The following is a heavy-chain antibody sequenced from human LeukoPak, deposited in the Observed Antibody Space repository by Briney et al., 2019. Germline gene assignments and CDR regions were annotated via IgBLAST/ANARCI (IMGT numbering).Heavy chain of an antibody. CDR3: ARPRGWSYFDY. Sequence: PGGSLRLSCAASEFTFSNFWMSWVRQAPGKGLEWVDNIKGDGSEKTYVDSVKGRFTVPRDNAKNSLFLQMDSVRAEDTAVYYCARPRGWSYFDYWGRGSLVTVSS. D-gene: IGHD6-19*01. J-gene: IGHJ4*02. V-gene: IGHV3-7*01. CDR1: EFTFSNFW. CDR2: IKGDGSEK.